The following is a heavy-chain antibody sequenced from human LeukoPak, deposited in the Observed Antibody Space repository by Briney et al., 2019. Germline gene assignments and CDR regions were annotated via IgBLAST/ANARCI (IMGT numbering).Heavy chain of an antibody. Sequence: SETLSLTCTVSGGSISSSSYYWGWIRQPPGKGLEGIGSIYYSGSTYYNPSLKSRVNISVDTFKNQFSLKLSSVTAADTAVYYCARSGVTIFGSGPNAFDIWGQGTMVTVSS. J-gene: IGHJ3*02. D-gene: IGHD3-9*01. CDR2: IYYSGST. V-gene: IGHV4-39*07. CDR3: ARSGVTIFGSGPNAFDI. CDR1: GGSISSSSYY.